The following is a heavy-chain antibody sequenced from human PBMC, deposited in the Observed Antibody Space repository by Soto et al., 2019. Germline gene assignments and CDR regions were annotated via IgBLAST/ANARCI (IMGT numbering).Heavy chain of an antibody. CDR1: GYTFTSYA. D-gene: IGHD2-21*02. V-gene: IGHV1-3*05. J-gene: IGHJ4*02. Sequence: QVQLVQSGAEEKKPGASVKVSCKASGYTFTSYAMNWVRQAPGHRLEWMGWINAGNGNTKYSQKFQGRVTITRDTSASTAYMELSSLRSEDTAVYYCARRSVVVTALDYWGQGTLVTVSS. CDR2: INAGNGNT. CDR3: ARRSVVVTALDY.